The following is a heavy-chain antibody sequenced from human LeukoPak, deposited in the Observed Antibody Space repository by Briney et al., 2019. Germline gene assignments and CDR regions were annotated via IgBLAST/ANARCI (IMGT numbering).Heavy chain of an antibody. V-gene: IGHV3-30-3*01. D-gene: IGHD3-3*01. CDR2: ISYDGSNK. J-gene: IGHJ4*02. CDR3: ARDSGGRITIFGVVKPFDY. CDR1: GFIFSGHV. Sequence: GGSLRLSCAASGFIFSGHVMHWVRQAPGKGLEWMSLISYDGSNKDYADSVKGRFTISRDNSKNTLYLQMNGLRAEDTAVYYCARDSGGRITIFGVVKPFDYWGQGTLVTVSS.